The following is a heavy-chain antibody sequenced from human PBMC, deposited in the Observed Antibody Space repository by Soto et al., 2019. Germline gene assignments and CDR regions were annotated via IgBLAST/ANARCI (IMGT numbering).Heavy chain of an antibody. CDR1: GFMFSAYT. CDR3: ETLYYQVN. V-gene: IGHV3-21*06. D-gene: IGHD2-2*01. J-gene: IGHJ4*02. CDR2: ITSNSGHI. Sequence: GGSLRLSCAASGFMFSAYTMSWVRQAPGKGLEWLSSITSNSGHIDYADSVRGRFTISRDNTMNSLYLQMDSLGAEDTVVYYWETLYYQVNRGQRPLFTVSS.